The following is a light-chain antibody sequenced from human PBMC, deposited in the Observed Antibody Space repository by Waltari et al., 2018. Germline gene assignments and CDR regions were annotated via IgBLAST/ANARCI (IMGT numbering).Light chain of an antibody. CDR3: QQYFTYPWT. V-gene: IGKV1-5*03. J-gene: IGKJ1*01. Sequence: DIQMTQSPSTLSASLGDRVTIPCRASQNINVWLAWYQQKPGKAPSLLIYKTSNLHNGVPSRFSGSGSGTEFTLTISSLQPDDFATYACQQYFTYPWTFGQGTKVEV. CDR1: QNINVW. CDR2: KTS.